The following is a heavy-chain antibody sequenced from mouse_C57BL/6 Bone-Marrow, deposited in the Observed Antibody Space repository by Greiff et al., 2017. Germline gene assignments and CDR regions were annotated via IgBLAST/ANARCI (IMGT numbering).Heavy chain of an antibody. Sequence: EVKVVESGGGLVKPGGSLKLSCAASGFTFSSYAMSWVRQTPEKRLEWVATISDGGSYTYYPDNVKGRFTISRENAKNNLYLQMSHLKSEDTAMYYCARDYDGSSYWGQGTTLTVSS. D-gene: IGHD1-1*01. CDR2: ISDGGSYT. J-gene: IGHJ2*01. CDR3: ARDYDGSSY. V-gene: IGHV5-4*01. CDR1: GFTFSSYA.